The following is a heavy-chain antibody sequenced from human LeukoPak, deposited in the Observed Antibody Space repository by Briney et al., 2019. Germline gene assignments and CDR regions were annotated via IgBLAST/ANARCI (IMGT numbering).Heavy chain of an antibody. CDR3: ARALVYCSSTSCYSQPFDY. D-gene: IGHD2-2*02. CDR1: GFTFSSYW. J-gene: IGHJ4*02. Sequence: GGSLRLSCAASGFTFSSYWMPWVRQAPGKGWVWVSRINSDGSSTSYADSVKGRFTISRDNAKNTLYLQMNSLRAEDTAVYYCARALVYCSSTSCYSQPFDYWGQGTLVTVSS. CDR2: INSDGSST. V-gene: IGHV3-74*01.